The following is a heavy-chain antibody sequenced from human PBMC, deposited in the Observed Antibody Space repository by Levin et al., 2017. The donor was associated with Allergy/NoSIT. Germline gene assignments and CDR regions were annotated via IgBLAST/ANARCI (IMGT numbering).Heavy chain of an antibody. CDR2: INPSGGST. V-gene: IGHV1-46*01. D-gene: IGHD3-9*01. J-gene: IGHJ4*02. CDR1: GYTFTSYY. Sequence: ASVKVSCKASGYTFTSYYMHWVRQAPGQGLEWMGIINPSGGSTSYAQKFQGRVTMTRDTSTSTVYMELSSLRSEDTAVYYCARDSSPSYDILTGLVSPSDYWGQGTLVTVSS. CDR3: ARDSSPSYDILTGLVSPSDY.